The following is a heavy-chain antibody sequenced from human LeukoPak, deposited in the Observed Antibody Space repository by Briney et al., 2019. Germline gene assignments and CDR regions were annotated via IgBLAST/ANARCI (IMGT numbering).Heavy chain of an antibody. Sequence: GGSLRLSCVASGFTFSSYAMSWVRQAPGKGLEWVSGISSSGANTYYADSVKGRFTISRDNSKNTLYLQMNSLRAEDTAVYYCAKDMTTVGNWFDSWGQGTLVTVSS. D-gene: IGHD4-23*01. J-gene: IGHJ5*01. CDR1: GFTFSSYA. CDR3: AKDMTTVGNWFDS. V-gene: IGHV3-23*01. CDR2: ISSSGANT.